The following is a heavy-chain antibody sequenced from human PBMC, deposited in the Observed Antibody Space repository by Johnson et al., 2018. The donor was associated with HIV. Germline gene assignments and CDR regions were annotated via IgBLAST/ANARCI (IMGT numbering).Heavy chain of an antibody. J-gene: IGHJ3*02. D-gene: IGHD4-17*01. CDR3: APLGGDYVPDAAEI. CDR1: GFTFAEFT. Sequence: VQLVESGRVVAQPGGSLRLSCAPSGFTFAEFTMHWVRQAPGKGLEWVSLISWDGSITSYADSVKGRFTISRDNNKDSLYLQMNSLTTEDTTFYYCAPLGGDYVPDAAEIWGQGTMVTISS. V-gene: IGHV3-43*01. CDR2: ISWDGSIT.